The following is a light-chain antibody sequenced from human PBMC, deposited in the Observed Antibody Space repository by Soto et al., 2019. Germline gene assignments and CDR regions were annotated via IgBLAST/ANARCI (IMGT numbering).Light chain of an antibody. Sequence: DIQMTQSPSSLSASVGDRVTITCRASQSISKYVNWYRQKPGAAPELLIYAASNLQNGVPSKFSGSGSGTDFPLTINSLQPEDLAVYFCQQSYTIPLSFGPGTRVDI. CDR3: QQSYTIPLS. CDR1: QSISKY. CDR2: AAS. J-gene: IGKJ3*01. V-gene: IGKV1-39*01.